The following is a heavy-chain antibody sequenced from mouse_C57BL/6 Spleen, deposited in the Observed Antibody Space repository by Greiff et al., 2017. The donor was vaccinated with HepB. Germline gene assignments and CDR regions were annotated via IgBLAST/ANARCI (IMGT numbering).Heavy chain of an antibody. CDR3: ARWATVVATDAMDY. D-gene: IGHD1-1*01. CDR1: GYTFTSYG. Sequence: QVHVKQSGAELARPGASVKLSCKASGYTFTSYGISWVKQRTGQGLAWIGEIYPRSGNTYYNEKFKGKATLTADKSSSTAYMELRSLTSEDSAVYFCARWATVVATDAMDYWGQGTSVTVSS. J-gene: IGHJ4*01. CDR2: IYPRSGNT. V-gene: IGHV1-81*01.